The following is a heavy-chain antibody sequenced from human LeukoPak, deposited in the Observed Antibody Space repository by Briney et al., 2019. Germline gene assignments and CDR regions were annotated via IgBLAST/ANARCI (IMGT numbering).Heavy chain of an antibody. J-gene: IGHJ5*02. CDR3: ERDREAAALGWFAP. V-gene: IGHV4-59*01. Sequence: SETLSLTCTVSGGSISSYYWRWIRQPPGKGLEWIGRIYYSGSSNYNPSLKRRRTISVKTTKTQFSLKLSSVTAAETAVYYCERDREAAALGWFAPWGQGTLVTVSS. D-gene: IGHD6-13*01. CDR1: GGSISSYY. CDR2: IYYSGSS.